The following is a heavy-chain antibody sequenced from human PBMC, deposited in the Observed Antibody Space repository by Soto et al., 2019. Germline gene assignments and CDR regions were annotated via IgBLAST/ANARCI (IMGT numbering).Heavy chain of an antibody. CDR2: IIPILGIA. J-gene: IGHJ6*02. V-gene: IGHV1-69*10. D-gene: IGHD2-2*02. CDR1: GGTFSSYA. Sequence: ASVKVSCKASGGTFSSYAISWVRQAPGQGLEWMGGIIPILGIANYAQKFQGRVTITADKSTSTAYMELSSLRSEDTAVYYCARDWGKGYCSSTSCYTGYYYYGMDVWGQGTTVTVSS. CDR3: ARDWGKGYCSSTSCYTGYYYYGMDV.